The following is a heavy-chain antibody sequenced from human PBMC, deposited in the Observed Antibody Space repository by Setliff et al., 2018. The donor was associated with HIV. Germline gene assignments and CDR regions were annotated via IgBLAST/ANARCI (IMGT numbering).Heavy chain of an antibody. CDR2: IYYGGST. D-gene: IGHD5-12*01. Sequence: SETLSLTCSVSGDSINGHWWSWIRQPPGKGLEWIGTIYYGGSTYYNAALKSRGSISVDTSKNQFSLKLRSVTAADTAVYYCARQPLYNDYDWRSYYFDYWGQGSLVTVSS. CDR1: GDSINGHW. V-gene: IGHV4-59*08. J-gene: IGHJ4*02. CDR3: ARQPLYNDYDWRSYYFDY.